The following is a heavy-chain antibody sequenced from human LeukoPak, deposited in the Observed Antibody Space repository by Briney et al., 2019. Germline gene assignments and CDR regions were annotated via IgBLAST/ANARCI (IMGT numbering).Heavy chain of an antibody. J-gene: IGHJ4*02. CDR2: IYYSGST. Sequence: ASETLSLTCTVSGGSISSYYWSWIRQPPGKGLEWIGYIYYSGSTNYNPSLKSRVTISVDTSKNQFSLKLSSVTAADTAVYYCARQTGSGLFILPGGQGTLVTVSS. D-gene: IGHD3-10*01. CDR1: GGSISSYY. CDR3: ARQTGSGLFILP. V-gene: IGHV4-59*01.